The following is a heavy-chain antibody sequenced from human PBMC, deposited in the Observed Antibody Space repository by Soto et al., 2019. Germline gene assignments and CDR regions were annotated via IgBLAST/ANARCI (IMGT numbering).Heavy chain of an antibody. D-gene: IGHD6-19*01. CDR3: ARNWDSGYSSGLTRFDP. J-gene: IGHJ5*02. Sequence: GASVKVSCKASGGTFSSYAISWVRQAPGQGIEWKGGIIPIFSTANYAQKIQGRVTITADESTSTAYMELSSLRSEDTAVYFCARNWDSGYSSGLTRFDPWGQGTLVTVSS. CDR1: GGTFSSYA. V-gene: IGHV1-69*13. CDR2: IIPIFSTA.